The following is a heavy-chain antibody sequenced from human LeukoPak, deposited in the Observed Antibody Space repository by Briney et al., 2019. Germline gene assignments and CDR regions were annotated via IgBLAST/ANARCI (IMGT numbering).Heavy chain of an antibody. CDR3: ARGGPQLDGRFDP. V-gene: IGHV4-31*03. J-gene: IGHJ5*02. D-gene: IGHD6-13*01. CDR1: GGSISSGGYY. CDR2: IYYGGTT. Sequence: SETLSLTCTVSGGSISSGGYYWSWIRQLPGKGLEWIGYIYYGGTTYYNPSLKSRLTISVDTSKNQFSLKLTSVTAADTAVYYCARGGPQLDGRFDPWGQGTQVTVSS.